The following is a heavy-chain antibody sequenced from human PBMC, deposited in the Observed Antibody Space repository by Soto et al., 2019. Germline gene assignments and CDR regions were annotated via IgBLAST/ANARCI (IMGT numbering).Heavy chain of an antibody. J-gene: IGHJ6*02. CDR1: GYTFTSYD. V-gene: IGHV1-8*01. CDR3: ARGLFYYDSSGSHYGRDG. CDR2: MNPNSGNT. D-gene: IGHD3-22*01. Sequence: ASVKVSCKASGYTFTSYDINGVRQATGQGLEWMGWMNPNSGNTGYAQKFQGRVTMTRNTSISTAYMELSSLRSEDTAVYYCARGLFYYDSSGSHYGRDGCGQVTTVTVSS.